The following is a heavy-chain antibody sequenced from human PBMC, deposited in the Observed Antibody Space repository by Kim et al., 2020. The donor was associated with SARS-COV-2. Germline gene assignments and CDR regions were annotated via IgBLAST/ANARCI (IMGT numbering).Heavy chain of an antibody. J-gene: IGHJ4*02. D-gene: IGHD7-27*01. CDR2: K. V-gene: IGHV2-70*01. Sequence: KDYSTSLKTRLTISKDTSKNQVVLTMTNMDPVDTATYYCARTYTNWVFDYWGQGTLVTVSS. CDR3: ARTYTNWVFDY.